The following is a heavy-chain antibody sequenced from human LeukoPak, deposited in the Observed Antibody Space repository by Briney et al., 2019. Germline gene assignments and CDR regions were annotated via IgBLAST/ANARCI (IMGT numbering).Heavy chain of an antibody. V-gene: IGHV4-59*01. Sequence: KPSETLSLTCTVSGCSISRYYWSWIRQPPGKGLEWIGYIYYSGSTNYDPSLKSRVTISVDTSKNQFSLKLSSVTAADTAVYYCARDGLNWFDPWGQGTLVTVSS. J-gene: IGHJ5*02. CDR3: ARDGLNWFDP. D-gene: IGHD3/OR15-3a*01. CDR1: GCSISRYY. CDR2: IYYSGST.